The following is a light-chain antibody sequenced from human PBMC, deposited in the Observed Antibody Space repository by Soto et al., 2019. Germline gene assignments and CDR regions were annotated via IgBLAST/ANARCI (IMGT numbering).Light chain of an antibody. Sequence: GDRVTITCRASQSISSWLAWYQQKPGKAPKLLLYKASTLQSGVPSRFSGSGSGTEFTLTISSLQPDDFATYYCQQYNSYPYTFGQGTKVDIK. V-gene: IGKV1-5*03. CDR1: QSISSW. CDR2: KAS. J-gene: IGKJ2*01. CDR3: QQYNSYPYT.